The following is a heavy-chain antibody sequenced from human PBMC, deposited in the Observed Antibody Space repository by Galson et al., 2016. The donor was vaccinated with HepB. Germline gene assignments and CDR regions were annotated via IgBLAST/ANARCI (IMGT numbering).Heavy chain of an antibody. D-gene: IGHD4-11*01. CDR2: ISPPWAI. Sequence: SETLSLTCSVSGDSINFDVYYWYWGWIRQSPGKGLEWIGTISPPWAIYSNSSLKSRLTISIDRSRNEFSLALSSVTAADTAVYFCARRSYSNYVDSWGQGILVTVSS. CDR1: GDSINFDVYY. V-gene: IGHV4-39*01. J-gene: IGHJ4*02. CDR3: ARRSYSNYVDS.